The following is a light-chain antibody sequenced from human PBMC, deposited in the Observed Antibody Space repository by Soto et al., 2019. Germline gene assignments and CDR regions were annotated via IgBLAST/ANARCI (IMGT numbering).Light chain of an antibody. Sequence: QSVLTQPPSASGSPGQSVTISCTGTSSDVGGYKYVSWYQQHPGKAPKLMIFEVNTRPSGVPDRFSGSKSGNTASLTVSGLQAEDEADYYCSSYAGINNLGVFGTGTKLTVL. CDR1: SSDVGGYKY. J-gene: IGLJ1*01. V-gene: IGLV2-8*01. CDR3: SSYAGINNLGV. CDR2: EVN.